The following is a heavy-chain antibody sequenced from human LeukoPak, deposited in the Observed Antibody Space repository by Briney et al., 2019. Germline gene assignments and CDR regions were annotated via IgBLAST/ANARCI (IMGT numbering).Heavy chain of an antibody. CDR1: GFTFSSYW. J-gene: IGHJ4*02. CDR3: AKGGGGVLAS. V-gene: IGHV3-7*03. CDR2: IKQDGSEK. Sequence: PGGSLRLSCAASGFTFSSYWMSWVRQAPGKGLEWVANIKQDGSEKYYVDSVKGRFTISRDNSKNTLFLQMNSLKADDTAVYYCAKGGGGVLASWGQGTLVTVSS. D-gene: IGHD3-16*01.